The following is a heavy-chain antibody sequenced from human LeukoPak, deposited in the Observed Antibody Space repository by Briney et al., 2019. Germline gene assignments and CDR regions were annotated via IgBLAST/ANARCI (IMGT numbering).Heavy chain of an antibody. D-gene: IGHD6-13*01. Sequence: ASVKVSCKVSGYTLTELYMHWVRQAPGKGLEWMGGFDPEDGETIYAQKFQGRVTMTEDTSTDTAYMELSSLRSEDTAVYYCATLLLSSWYPRWFDPWGQGTLVTVSS. V-gene: IGHV1-24*01. CDR1: GYTLTELY. CDR3: ATLLLSSWYPRWFDP. J-gene: IGHJ5*02. CDR2: FDPEDGET.